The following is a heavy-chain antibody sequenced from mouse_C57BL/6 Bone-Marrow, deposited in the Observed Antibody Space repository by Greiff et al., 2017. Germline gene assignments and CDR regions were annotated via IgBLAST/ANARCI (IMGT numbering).Heavy chain of an antibody. CDR3: ARLGYDGYFDV. J-gene: IGHJ1*03. Sequence: QVTLKESGAELVKPGASVKMSCKASGYTFTTYPIEWMKQNHGKSLEWIGNFHPYNDDTKYNEKFKGKATLTVEKSSSTAYLELSRLTSDDSAVYDCARLGYDGYFDVWGTGTTVTVSS. V-gene: IGHV1-47*01. CDR1: GYTFTTYP. CDR2: FHPYNDDT. D-gene: IGHD2-2*01.